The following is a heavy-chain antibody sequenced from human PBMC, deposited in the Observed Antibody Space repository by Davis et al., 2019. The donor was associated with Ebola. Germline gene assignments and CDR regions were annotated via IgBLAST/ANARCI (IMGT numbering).Heavy chain of an antibody. J-gene: IGHJ4*02. CDR1: GFTFSSYA. CDR3: AKDRYSGSYPYYFDY. Sequence: GGSLRLSCAASGFTFSSYAMTWVRQAPGKGLEWVSAISGSGGSTFYADSVKGRSTISRDNSKNTLFLLMNSLRAEDTAVYYCAKDRYSGSYPYYFDYWGQGTLVTVSS. D-gene: IGHD1-26*01. V-gene: IGHV3-23*01. CDR2: ISGSGGST.